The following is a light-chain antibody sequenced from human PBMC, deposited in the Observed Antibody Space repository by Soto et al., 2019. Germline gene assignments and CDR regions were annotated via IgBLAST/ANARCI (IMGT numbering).Light chain of an antibody. J-gene: IGLJ3*02. CDR2: EVS. CDR3: SSLTRSDTWV. V-gene: IGLV2-14*02. Sequence: QSALTQPPSASGSPGQSVAISCTGTSSDVGSYNRVSWYRQHPGKAPQLIIYEVSNRPSGVSNRFSGSKSGNTASLTISGLQAEDEADYFCSSLTRSDTWVIGGGTKVTVL. CDR1: SSDVGSYNR.